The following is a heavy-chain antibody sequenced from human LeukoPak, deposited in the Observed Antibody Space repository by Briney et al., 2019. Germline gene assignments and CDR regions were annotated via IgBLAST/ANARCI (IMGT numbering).Heavy chain of an antibody. D-gene: IGHD1-26*01. CDR1: GFTFSRYD. CDR3: AREREPSGVVGIVYYYYYGMDV. CDR2: ILSDGSNK. V-gene: IGHV3-30*03. Sequence: PGGSLRLSCSASGFTFSRYDMYWVRQAPGKGLEWVASILSDGSNKYAADSVKGRFTITRDSSENTLYLQMNSLRFDDTAVYYCAREREPSGVVGIVYYYYYGMDVWGRGTTVTVSS. J-gene: IGHJ6*02.